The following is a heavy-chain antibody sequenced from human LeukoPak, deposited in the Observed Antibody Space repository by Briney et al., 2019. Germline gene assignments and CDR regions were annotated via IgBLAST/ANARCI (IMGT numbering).Heavy chain of an antibody. Sequence: PSETLSLTCTVSGGSISSSSYYWGWIRQPPGKGLEWIGSIYYSGSTYYNPSLKSRVTISVDTSKNQFSLKLSSVTAADTAVYYCARESETVAGRGLDYWGQGTLVTVSS. D-gene: IGHD6-19*01. CDR3: ARESETVAGRGLDY. CDR1: GGSISSSSYY. V-gene: IGHV4-39*07. J-gene: IGHJ4*02. CDR2: IYYSGST.